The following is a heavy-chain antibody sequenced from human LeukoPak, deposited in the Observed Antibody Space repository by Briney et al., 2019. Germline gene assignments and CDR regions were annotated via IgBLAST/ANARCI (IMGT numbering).Heavy chain of an antibody. CDR2: INHSGST. Sequence: TSETLSLTCAVYGGSFSGYYWSWIRQPPGKGLEWIGEINHSGSTDYNPSLKSRVTISVDTSKNQFSLKLSSVTAADTAVYYCAREVLWFGDPRCWFDPWGQGTQVTVSS. CDR3: AREVLWFGDPRCWFDP. V-gene: IGHV4-34*01. D-gene: IGHD3-10*01. CDR1: GGSFSGYY. J-gene: IGHJ5*02.